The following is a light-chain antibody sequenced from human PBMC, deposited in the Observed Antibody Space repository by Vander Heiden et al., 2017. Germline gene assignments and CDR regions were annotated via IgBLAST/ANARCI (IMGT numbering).Light chain of an antibody. Sequence: QSVLTQPPSVSEAPRQRVTISCSGSSSNIGINAVNWYHHRPGNAPKLLIYYDEWLPSGVSDRFSGSKSGTSASLAISGLQSEDEADYHCAAWDDSLNGWVFGGGTKLTVL. J-gene: IGLJ3*02. CDR1: SSNIGINA. CDR2: YDE. CDR3: AAWDDSLNGWV. V-gene: IGLV1-36*01.